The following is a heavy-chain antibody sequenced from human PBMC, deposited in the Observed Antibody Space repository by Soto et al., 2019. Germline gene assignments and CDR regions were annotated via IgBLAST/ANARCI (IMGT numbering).Heavy chain of an antibody. V-gene: IGHV4-30-4*01. CDR3: AREVMDTVTPEAEYYFDH. J-gene: IGHJ4*02. CDR2: IYYTGST. CDR1: GGSINSGDYY. D-gene: IGHD4-17*01. Sequence: QVHLQESGPGLVKPSQTLSLTCTVSGGSINSGDYYWSWIRQTPGKGLEWLGYIYYTGSTFYNPSLNCRITISIDTSKNQFSLTVTSVTAADTAVYFCAREVMDTVTPEAEYYFDHWGQGTLVTVSS.